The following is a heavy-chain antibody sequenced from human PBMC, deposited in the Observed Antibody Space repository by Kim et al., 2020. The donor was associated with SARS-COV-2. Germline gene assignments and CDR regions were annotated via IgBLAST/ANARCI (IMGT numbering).Heavy chain of an antibody. J-gene: IGHJ4*02. CDR3: ARLDDTRGYFFDS. V-gene: IGHV3-48*04. Sequence: YYADSLKGRFTVSRDNAKNSLYLQMTNLRAEDTAVYFCARLDDTRGYFFDSWGQGAPVTVSS. D-gene: IGHD3-22*01.